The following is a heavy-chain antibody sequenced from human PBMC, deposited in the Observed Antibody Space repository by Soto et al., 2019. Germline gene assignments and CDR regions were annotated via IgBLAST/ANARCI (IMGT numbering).Heavy chain of an antibody. J-gene: IGHJ5*02. CDR2: ISDTGGRI. CDR3: AKSLNINWKNWFDP. D-gene: IGHD1-1*01. CDR1: GFTFSSNA. V-gene: IGHV3-23*01. Sequence: EVQLLESGGGLVQPGGSLRLSCAASGFTFSSNAMNWVRQAPGKGLEWVSVISDTGGRIYYADSVKGRFTIPRDNSKNTLYLEMNSLRVEDTAVYYCAKSLNINWKNWFDPWGQGTLVTVSS.